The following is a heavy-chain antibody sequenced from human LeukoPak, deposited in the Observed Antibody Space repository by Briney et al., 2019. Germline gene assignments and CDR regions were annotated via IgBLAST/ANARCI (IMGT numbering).Heavy chain of an antibody. CDR2: MNPNSGNT. V-gene: IGHV1-8*01. Sequence: ASVKVSCKASGYTFTSYDINWVRQATGQGLEWMGWMNPNSGNTGYAQKFQCRVTMTRNTSISTAYMELSSLRSEDTAVYYCARDTLYCSSTSCYPWFDPWGQGTLVTVSS. J-gene: IGHJ5*02. CDR3: ARDTLYCSSTSCYPWFDP. D-gene: IGHD2-2*01. CDR1: GYTFTSYD.